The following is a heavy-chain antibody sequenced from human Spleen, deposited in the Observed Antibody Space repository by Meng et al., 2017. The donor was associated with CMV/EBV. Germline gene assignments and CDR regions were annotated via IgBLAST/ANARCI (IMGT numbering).Heavy chain of an antibody. CDR2: ISWNSGNI. CDR3: ARDRGGMDV. CDR1: GFTFTEYA. V-gene: IGHV3-9*01. D-gene: IGHD3-10*01. Sequence: GGSLRLSCAASGFTFTEYAMHWVRQTPGKGLEWVAGISWNSGNIGYADSVKGRFTISRDHSKNTLYLQMNSLRAEDTAVYYCARDRGGMDVWGQGTTVTVSS. J-gene: IGHJ6*02.